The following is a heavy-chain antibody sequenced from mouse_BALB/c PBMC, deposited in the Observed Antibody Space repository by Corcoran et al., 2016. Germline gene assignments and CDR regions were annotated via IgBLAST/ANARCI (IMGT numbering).Heavy chain of an antibody. V-gene: IGHV14-3*02. Sequence: EVQLQQSGAELVKPGASVKLSCTASGFNIKDTYMHWVKQRPEQGLEWIGRIDPANGNTKYDPKFQGKAIITADTSSNTAYLQLSSLTSEDTAVYYCANCDWYFDVWGAGTTVTVSS. J-gene: IGHJ1*01. CDR1: GFNIKDTY. CDR3: ANCDWYFDV. CDR2: IDPANGNT.